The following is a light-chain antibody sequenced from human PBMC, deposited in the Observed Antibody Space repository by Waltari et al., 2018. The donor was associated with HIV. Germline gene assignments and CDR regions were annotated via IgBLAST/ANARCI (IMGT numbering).Light chain of an antibody. J-gene: IGLJ2*01. Sequence: QSVLTQPPSVSEAPGQRVTISCTGSSSNIGAGYAVHWYQQLPGTAPKLLIYGNSNRPSGVPDRFSGSKSGTSASLAITGLQAEDEADYYCQSYDSSLSAPVVFGGGTKLTVL. V-gene: IGLV1-40*01. CDR2: GNS. CDR1: SSNIGAGYA. CDR3: QSYDSSLSAPVV.